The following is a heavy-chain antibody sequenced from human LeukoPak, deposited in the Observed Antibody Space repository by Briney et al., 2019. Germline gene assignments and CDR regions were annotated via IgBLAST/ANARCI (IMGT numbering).Heavy chain of an antibody. J-gene: IGHJ4*02. CDR2: IIPMSGTT. D-gene: IGHD1/OR15-1a*01. V-gene: IGHV1-69*13. Sequence: GASVKVSCKASGYTFGDYYLTWVRQAPGQGLEWMGAIIPMSGTTHYAQNFQGRVTITSDESTRTVYLEVTSLRSEDTALHYCARSNNVFFAGDHWGQGTLVTVSS. CDR3: ARSNNVFFAGDH. CDR1: GYTFGDYY.